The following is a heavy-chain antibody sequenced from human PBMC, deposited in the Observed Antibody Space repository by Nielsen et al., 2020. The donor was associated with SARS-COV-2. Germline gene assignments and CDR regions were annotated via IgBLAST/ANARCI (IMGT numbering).Heavy chain of an antibody. V-gene: IGHV3-74*01. CDR3: ARYYDILTGYYTPRIYYYYGMDV. Sequence: WIRQSPGKGLVWVSRINSDGSSTSYADSVKGRFTISRDNAKNSLYLQMNSLRAEDTAVYYCARYYDILTGYYTPRIYYYYGMDVWGQGTTVTVSS. J-gene: IGHJ6*02. D-gene: IGHD3-9*01. CDR2: INSDGSST.